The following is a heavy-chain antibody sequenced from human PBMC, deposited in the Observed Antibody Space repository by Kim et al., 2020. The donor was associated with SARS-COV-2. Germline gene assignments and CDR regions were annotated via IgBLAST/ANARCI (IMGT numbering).Heavy chain of an antibody. CDR3: ARQMGITMIVVVISTHFDY. V-gene: IGHV4-39*01. Sequence: SSYCWGWIRKPPGKGLEWIGSIYYSGSTYYNPSLKSRVTISVDTSKNQFSLKLSSVTAADTAVYYCARQMGITMIVVVISTHFDYWGQGTLAT. J-gene: IGHJ4*02. CDR2: IYYSGST. CDR1: SSYC. D-gene: IGHD3-22*01.